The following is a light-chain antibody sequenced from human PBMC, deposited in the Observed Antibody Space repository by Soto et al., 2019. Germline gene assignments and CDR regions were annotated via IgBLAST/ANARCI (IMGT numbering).Light chain of an antibody. Sequence: DIQMTQSPSTLSASVGDIVTIICRASQSISSWLAWYKQKPGKAPKLLIYKASSLESGVPSRFSGSGSGTECTLTISSLQPDDFATYYCQQYNSYPWTLGQGTKVDIK. V-gene: IGKV1-5*03. CDR3: QQYNSYPWT. CDR2: KAS. CDR1: QSISSW. J-gene: IGKJ1*01.